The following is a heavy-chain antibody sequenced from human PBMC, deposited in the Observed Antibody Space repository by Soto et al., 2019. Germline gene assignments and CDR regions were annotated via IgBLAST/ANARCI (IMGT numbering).Heavy chain of an antibody. J-gene: IGHJ5*02. Sequence: EVQLVESGGGLVQPGRSLRLSCTASGFTFGDYAMSWFRQAPGKGLEWVGFIRSKAYGGTTEYAASVKGRFTISRDDSKSIAYLQMNSLKTEDTAVYYCTRLAYGSGRWWFDPWGQGTLVTVSS. CDR2: IRSKAYGGTT. CDR1: GFTFGDYA. CDR3: TRLAYGSGRWWFDP. D-gene: IGHD3-10*01. V-gene: IGHV3-49*03.